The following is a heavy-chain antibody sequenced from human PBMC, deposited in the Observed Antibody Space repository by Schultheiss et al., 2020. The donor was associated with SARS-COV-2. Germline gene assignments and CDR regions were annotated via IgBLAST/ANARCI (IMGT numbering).Heavy chain of an antibody. J-gene: IGHJ4*02. CDR3: ARGSITCAD. V-gene: IGHV4-34*01. Sequence: SETLSLTCAVYGGSFSGYYWSWIRQPPGKGLEWIGEINHSGSTNYNPSLKSRVTISVDTSKNQFSLKLSSVTAADTAVYYCARGSITCADWGQGTLVTVSS. CDR1: GGSFSGYY. CDR2: INHSGST. D-gene: IGHD1-14*01.